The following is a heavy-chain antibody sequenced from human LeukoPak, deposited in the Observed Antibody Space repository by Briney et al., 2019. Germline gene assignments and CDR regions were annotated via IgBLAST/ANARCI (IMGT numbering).Heavy chain of an antibody. CDR2: ISGSGGST. CDR3: TKGRDYGGPEDYFDY. D-gene: IGHD4-23*01. CDR1: GFTFSSYA. Sequence: GGSLRLSCAASGFTFSSYAMSWVRQAPGKGLEWVSAISGSGGSTYYADSVKGRFTISRDNSKNTLYLQMNSLRAEDTAVYYCTKGRDYGGPEDYFDYWGQGTLVTVSS. J-gene: IGHJ4*02. V-gene: IGHV3-23*01.